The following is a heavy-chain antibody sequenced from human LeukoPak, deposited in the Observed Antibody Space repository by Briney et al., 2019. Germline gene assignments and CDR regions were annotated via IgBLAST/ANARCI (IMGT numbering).Heavy chain of an antibody. Sequence: ASVKVSCKASGYTFTGYYMHWVRQAPGQGLEWMGWINPNSGGTNYAQKFQGWVTMTRDTSISTAYMELSRLRSDDTAVYYCARGAPSVRDYYGSGSYYRTAFDIRGQGTMVTVSS. CDR3: ARGAPSVRDYYGSGSYYRTAFDI. CDR1: GYTFTGYY. V-gene: IGHV1-2*04. D-gene: IGHD3-10*01. CDR2: INPNSGGT. J-gene: IGHJ3*02.